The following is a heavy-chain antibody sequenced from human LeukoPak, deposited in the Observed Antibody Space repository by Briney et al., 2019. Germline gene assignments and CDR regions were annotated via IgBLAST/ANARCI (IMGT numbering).Heavy chain of an antibody. V-gene: IGHV3-74*01. Sequence: GGSLRLSCAASGFTFSSYWMHWVRQVPGKGLVWVSRINSDGSSTSYADSVKGRFTISRDNAKNTLYLQMNSLRAEDTAVYYCARDPNYSSSWYRSNWFDPWGQGTLVTVSS. J-gene: IGHJ5*02. D-gene: IGHD6-13*01. CDR1: GFTFSSYW. CDR2: INSDGSST. CDR3: ARDPNYSSSWYRSNWFDP.